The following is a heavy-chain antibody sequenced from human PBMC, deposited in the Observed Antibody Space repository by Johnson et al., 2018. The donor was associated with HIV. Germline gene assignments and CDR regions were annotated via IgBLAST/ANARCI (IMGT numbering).Heavy chain of an antibody. CDR1: GITVSSNY. V-gene: IGHV3-66*01. Sequence: VQLVESGGDLVQPGGSLRLSCAASGITVSSNYMTWVRQAPGKGLEWVSVIYSGGSTYYADSMKGRFTISRDNSKNTLYLQMNSLTAEDTAVYYCARAGIVFDIWGQGTMVTVSS. J-gene: IGHJ3*02. CDR3: ARAGIVFDI. D-gene: IGHD2-15*01. CDR2: IYSGGST.